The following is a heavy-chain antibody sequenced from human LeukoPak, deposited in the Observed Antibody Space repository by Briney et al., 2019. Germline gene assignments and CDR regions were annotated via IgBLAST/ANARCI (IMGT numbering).Heavy chain of an antibody. J-gene: IGHJ4*02. CDR3: ARGGLGVQIWSYYFAY. Sequence: SETLSLTCAVYGGTFSDYYWNWIRQSPEKGLEWIGEINHSGSTKYNSSLKSRVTISVDASKNQFSLKLTSVTAADTAVYYCARGGLGVQIWSYYFAYWGQGTLVTVPS. CDR2: INHSGST. CDR1: GGTFSDYY. V-gene: IGHV4-34*01. D-gene: IGHD5-18*01.